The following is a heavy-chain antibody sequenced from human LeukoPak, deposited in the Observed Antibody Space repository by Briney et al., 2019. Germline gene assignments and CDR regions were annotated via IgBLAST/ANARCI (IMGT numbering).Heavy chain of an antibody. CDR3: ARRLPDSSGYSLDY. D-gene: IGHD3-22*01. J-gene: IGHJ4*02. Sequence: GGSLRLSCAASGLNFSTYWMHWVRQPPGKGLVWVSRINSDGSTTTYADSVKGRFTISRDNAKKTLYLQMNSLRAEDTAVYYCARRLPDSSGYSLDYWGQGTLVTVSS. CDR1: GLNFSTYW. CDR2: INSDGSTT. V-gene: IGHV3-74*01.